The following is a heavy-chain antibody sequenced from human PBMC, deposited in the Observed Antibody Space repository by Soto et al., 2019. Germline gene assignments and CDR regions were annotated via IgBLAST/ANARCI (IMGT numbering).Heavy chain of an antibody. J-gene: IGHJ5*02. CDR2: IYYSGST. CDR3: ARHELMNDIVVVVAATWFDP. D-gene: IGHD2-15*01. Sequence: QLQLQESGPGLVKPSETLSLTCTVSGGSISSSSYYWGWIRQPPGKGLEWIGSIYYSGSTYYNPSRKSRVSISVDTSKNLFSLKLSSVTAADTAVYYCARHELMNDIVVVVAATWFDPWGQGTLVTVSS. CDR1: GGSISSSSYY. V-gene: IGHV4-39*01.